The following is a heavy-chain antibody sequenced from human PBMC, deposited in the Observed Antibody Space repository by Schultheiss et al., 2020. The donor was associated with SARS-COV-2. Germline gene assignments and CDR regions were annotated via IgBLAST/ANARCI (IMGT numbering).Heavy chain of an antibody. J-gene: IGHJ4*02. D-gene: IGHD5-18*01. CDR3: AGSGYRYGARW. Sequence: SETLSLTCTVSGGSISSSSYYWGWIRQPPGKGLEWIGSIYYSGSTNSNPSLEGRVVTSVDTSKNQFSLKLSSVTAADTAIYYCAGSGYRYGARWWGQGALVTVSS. CDR1: GGSISSSSYY. V-gene: IGHV4-39*07. CDR2: IYYSGST.